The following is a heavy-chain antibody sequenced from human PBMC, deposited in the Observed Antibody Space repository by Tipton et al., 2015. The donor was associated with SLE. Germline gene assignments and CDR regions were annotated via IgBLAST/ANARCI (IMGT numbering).Heavy chain of an antibody. V-gene: IGHV4-61*02. CDR2: IYTSGST. CDR3: ARAVGVLRLVRSWFDP. CDR1: GGSISSGSYY. Sequence: TLSLTCTVSGGSISSGSYYWSWIRQPAGKGLEWIGRIYTSGSTNYNPSLKSRVTISVDTSKNQFSLKLSSVTAADTAVYYCARAVGVLRLVRSWFDPWGQGTLVTVSS. J-gene: IGHJ5*02. D-gene: IGHD3-3*01.